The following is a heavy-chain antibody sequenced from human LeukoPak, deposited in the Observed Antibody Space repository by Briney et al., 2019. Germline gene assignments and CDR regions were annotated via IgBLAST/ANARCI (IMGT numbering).Heavy chain of an antibody. Sequence: ISAYNGNTNYAQKLQGRVTMTTDTSTSTAYMELRSLRSDDTAVYYCARETYTAMMNVDYWGQGTLVTVSS. CDR2: ISAYNGNT. J-gene: IGHJ4*02. CDR3: ARETYTAMMNVDY. D-gene: IGHD5-18*01. V-gene: IGHV1-18*01.